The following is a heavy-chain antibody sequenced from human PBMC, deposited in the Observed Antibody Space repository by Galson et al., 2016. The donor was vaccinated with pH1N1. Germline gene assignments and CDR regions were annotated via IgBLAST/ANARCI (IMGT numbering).Heavy chain of an antibody. V-gene: IGHV3-23*01. J-gene: IGHJ3*01. Sequence: CATSGFTFKNYVMSWVRQAPGKGLEWVSVISGRGGNTYYADSVKGRFTISRDNFKNTLYLEMNKLKDDDTAVYYCAKDRSREFLHFPFDAFDVWGQGTMVSVSA. CDR3: AKDRSREFLHFPFDAFDV. CDR2: ISGRGGNT. D-gene: IGHD3-10*01. CDR1: GFTFKNYV.